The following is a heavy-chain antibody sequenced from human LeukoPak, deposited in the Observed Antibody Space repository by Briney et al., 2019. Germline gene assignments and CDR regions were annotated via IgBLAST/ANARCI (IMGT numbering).Heavy chain of an antibody. CDR3: ARRHLVVVTATDENGFDI. J-gene: IGHJ3*02. V-gene: IGHV4-39*07. Sequence: SETLSLTCTVSGVSISSSNSYWGWIRQPPGKGLEWIGSIYYSGSTYYNPSLKSQVTISVDTSKNQFSLKLSSVTAADTAVYYCARRHLVVVTATDENGFDIWGQGTMVTVSS. D-gene: IGHD2-21*02. CDR1: GVSISSSNSY. CDR2: IYYSGST.